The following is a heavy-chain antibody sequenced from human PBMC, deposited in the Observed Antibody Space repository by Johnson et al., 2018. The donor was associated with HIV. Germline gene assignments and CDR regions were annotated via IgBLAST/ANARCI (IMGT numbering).Heavy chain of an antibody. V-gene: IGHV3-9*01. CDR1: GFTFDDYA. J-gene: IGHJ3*02. CDR2: ISWNSGDF. Sequence: QLVESGGGLVQPGRSLRLSCSASGFTFDDYAMHWVRQAPGKGLEWVSGISWNSGDFAYAASVKGRFTISRDKAKNSLYLQMNSLRAEDTAVYYCARDSNRYAFDIWGQGTMVTVSS. D-gene: IGHD2-8*01. CDR3: ARDSNRYAFDI.